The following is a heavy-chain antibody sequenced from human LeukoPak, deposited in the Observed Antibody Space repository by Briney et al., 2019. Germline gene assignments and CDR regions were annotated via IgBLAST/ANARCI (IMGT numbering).Heavy chain of an antibody. J-gene: IGHJ4*02. CDR3: ARDQGYHEDY. Sequence: GASVKVSCKASGYTFTKYAMHWVRQAPGQRLEWMGWINTANSDTKYSQKFQGRVTITRDTSASTAYMELSGLRSEDTAFYYCARDQGYHEDYWGQGTLVTVSS. V-gene: IGHV1-3*04. CDR2: INTANSDT. D-gene: IGHD2-2*01. CDR1: GYTFTKYA.